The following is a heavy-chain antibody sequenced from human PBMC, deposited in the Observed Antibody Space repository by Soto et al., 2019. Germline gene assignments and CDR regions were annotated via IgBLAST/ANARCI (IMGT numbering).Heavy chain of an antibody. CDR1: GDTFSSYA. V-gene: IGHV1-69*01. J-gene: IGHJ5*02. Sequence: QVQLVQSGAEVKKPGSSVKVSCKASGDTFSSYAISWVRQAPGQGLEWMGGIIPIFGTVNYAQKFQGRVTNTADESTSTAYMELISLRSEDTAVYYCARNGEPLGRGWFDPLGQGTLVTVSS. CDR3: ARNGEPLGRGWFDP. CDR2: IIPIFGTV. D-gene: IGHD3-10*01.